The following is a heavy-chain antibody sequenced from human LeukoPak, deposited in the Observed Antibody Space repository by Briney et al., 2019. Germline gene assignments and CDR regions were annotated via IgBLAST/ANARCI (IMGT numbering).Heavy chain of an antibody. D-gene: IGHD5-18*01. CDR3: AREIGPIQLHLWGSAFDY. V-gene: IGHV1-46*01. Sequence: ASVKVSCKTSGYTFTNYYMHWVRRAPGQGPEWMRIINPSGGSTSYAQKFQGRVTLTRYTSTSTVYMELSSLRSEDTAVYYCAREIGPIQLHLWGSAFDYWGQGTLVTVSS. CDR2: INPSGGST. J-gene: IGHJ4*02. CDR1: GYTFTNYY.